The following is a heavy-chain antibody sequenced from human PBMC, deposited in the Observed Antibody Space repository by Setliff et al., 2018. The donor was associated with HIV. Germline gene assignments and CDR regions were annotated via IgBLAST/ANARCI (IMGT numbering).Heavy chain of an antibody. Sequence: PSETLSLTCNVSGGSISSGSYYWTWIRQPAGKGLEWIGRVDTTGNTNYNPSLNSRVTILADTCKNHFSLELRSVTAADSAIYYCARDVRWELFPGYFYYYYMDVWGTGTTVTVSS. J-gene: IGHJ6*03. D-gene: IGHD3-10*01. CDR1: GGSISSGSYY. CDR2: VDTTGNT. V-gene: IGHV4-61*02. CDR3: ARDVRWELFPGYFYYYYMDV.